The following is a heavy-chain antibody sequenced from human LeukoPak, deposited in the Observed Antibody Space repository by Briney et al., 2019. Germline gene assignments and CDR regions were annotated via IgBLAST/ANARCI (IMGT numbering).Heavy chain of an antibody. Sequence: GGSLRLSCAASGFTFSSYSMNWVRQAPGKGLEWVSYISSSSSTIYYADSVEGRFTISRDNAKNSLYLQTNSLRAEDTAVYYCAVIGVRGVISAHWFDPWGQGTLVTVSS. D-gene: IGHD3-10*01. V-gene: IGHV3-48*01. CDR2: ISSSSSTI. CDR3: AVIGVRGVISAHWFDP. J-gene: IGHJ5*02. CDR1: GFTFSSYS.